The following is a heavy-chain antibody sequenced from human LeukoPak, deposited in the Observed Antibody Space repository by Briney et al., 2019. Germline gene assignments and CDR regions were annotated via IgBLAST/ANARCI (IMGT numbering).Heavy chain of an antibody. J-gene: IGHJ4*02. V-gene: IGHV4-39*01. CDR2: IYYSGST. CDR3: ARQVRDSSPSLYFDY. D-gene: IGHD3-22*01. CDR1: GGSISSSSYY. Sequence: PSETLSLTCTFSGGSISSSSYYWGWIRQPPGKGLEWIGSIYYSGSTYYNPSLKSRVTISVDTSRNQFSLKVSSVTAADTAVYYCARQVRDSSPSLYFDYWGQGTLVTVSS.